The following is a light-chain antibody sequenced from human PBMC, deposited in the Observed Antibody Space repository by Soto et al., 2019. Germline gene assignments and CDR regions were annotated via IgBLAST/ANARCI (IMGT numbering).Light chain of an antibody. CDR2: EVN. CDR3: SSYAGSSNV. J-gene: IGLJ1*01. V-gene: IGLV2-8*01. Sequence: QSVLTQPPSGSGSPGQSVAISCTGTSSDVGGYNYVSWYQQHPGKAPKLMIYEVNKRPSGVPDRFSGSKPGNTASLTVSGLQAEDEADYYCSSYAGSSNVFGTGTKVTVL. CDR1: SSDVGGYNY.